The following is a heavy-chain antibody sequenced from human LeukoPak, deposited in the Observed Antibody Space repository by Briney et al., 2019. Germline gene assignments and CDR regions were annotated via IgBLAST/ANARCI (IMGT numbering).Heavy chain of an antibody. Sequence: GGSLRLSCAASGFTFSSYAMNWVRQAPGKGLEWVSAISGSGGSTYYADSVKGRFTISRDNSKNTLYLQMNSLRAEDTAVYYCAKGEGSGWSGDAFDIWGQGTMVTVSS. V-gene: IGHV3-23*01. J-gene: IGHJ3*02. CDR1: GFTFSSYA. CDR3: AKGEGSGWSGDAFDI. D-gene: IGHD6-19*01. CDR2: ISGSGGST.